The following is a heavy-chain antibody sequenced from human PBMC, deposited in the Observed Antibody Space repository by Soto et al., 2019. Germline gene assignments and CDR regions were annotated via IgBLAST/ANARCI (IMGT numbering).Heavy chain of an antibody. CDR3: ARERAQHHYSSSSYYDYGRDV. CDR2: IIPIFGTA. J-gene: IGHJ6*02. V-gene: IGHV1-69*01. Sequence: QVQLVQSGAEVKKPGSSVKVSCKASGGTFSSYAISWVRQAPGQGLEWMGGIIPIFGTANYAQKFQGRVTITADESTSTAYMELSSLRSEDTAVYYCARERAQHHYSSSSYYDYGRDVWGQGTTVTVSS. CDR1: GGTFSSYA. D-gene: IGHD6-6*01.